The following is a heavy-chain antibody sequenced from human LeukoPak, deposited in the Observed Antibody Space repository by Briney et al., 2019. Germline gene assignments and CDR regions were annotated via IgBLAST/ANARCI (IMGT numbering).Heavy chain of an antibody. CDR1: GFIFSSYA. D-gene: IGHD6-13*01. CDR2: FRGSGGST. Sequence: GGSLTLSCAASGFIFSSYAMSWARQATGKGLEWLSPFRGSGGSTFYADSVKGRFPISRDNSKNTLYLQMNSLRAGDTAVYYCAREIAATGVFDYWGQGTLVSVSS. J-gene: IGHJ4*02. V-gene: IGHV3-23*01. CDR3: AREIAATGVFDY.